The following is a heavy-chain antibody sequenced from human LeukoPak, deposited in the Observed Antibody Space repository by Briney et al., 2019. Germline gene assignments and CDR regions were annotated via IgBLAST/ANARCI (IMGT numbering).Heavy chain of an antibody. CDR2: INHSGST. CDR1: GFTFSSYA. Sequence: GSLRLSCAASGFTFSSYAMSWIRQPPGKGLEWIGEINHSGSTNYNPSLKSRVTISVDTSKNQFSLKLSSVTAADTAVYYCARGPIGLRAFDIWGQGTMVTVSS. J-gene: IGHJ3*02. V-gene: IGHV4-34*01. D-gene: IGHD2/OR15-2a*01. CDR3: ARGPIGLRAFDI.